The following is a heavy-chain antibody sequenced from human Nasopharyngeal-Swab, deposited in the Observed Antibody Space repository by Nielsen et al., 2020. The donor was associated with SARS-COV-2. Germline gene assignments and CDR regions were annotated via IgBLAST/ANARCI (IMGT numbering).Heavy chain of an antibody. CDR2: IRSKANSYAT. Sequence: GESLKISCAASGFTFSGSAMHWVRPASGKGLEWVGRIRSKANSYATAYAASVKGRFTIHRDDSKNTAYLQMNSLKTEDTAVYYCTRGPHYYYYGMDVWGQGTTVTVSS. J-gene: IGHJ6*02. V-gene: IGHV3-73*01. CDR3: TRGPHYYYYGMDV. CDR1: GFTFSGSA.